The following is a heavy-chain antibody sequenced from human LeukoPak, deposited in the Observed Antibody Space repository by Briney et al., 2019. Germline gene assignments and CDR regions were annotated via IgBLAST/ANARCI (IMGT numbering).Heavy chain of an antibody. CDR1: GGSISSSSYY. Sequence: PSETLSLTCTVSGGSISSSSYYWGWIRQPPGKGLEWLGYIYYTGNSNYNPSLESRVTMSLDTSTNQFSLRLSSVTAADTAVYYCARRYTNSWFFDYWGQGALVTVSS. CDR3: ARRYTNSWFFDY. CDR2: IYYTGNS. J-gene: IGHJ4*02. D-gene: IGHD2-2*02. V-gene: IGHV4-61*05.